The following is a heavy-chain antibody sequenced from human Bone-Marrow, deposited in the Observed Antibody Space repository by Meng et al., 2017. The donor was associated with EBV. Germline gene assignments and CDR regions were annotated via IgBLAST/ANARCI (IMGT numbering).Heavy chain of an antibody. Sequence: EVXLEESGGXLVKPGEPLRLSCAASGFTLRSYSMNWVRLAPGKGLEWVSSISSNSIDIYYADLVKGRFTISRDNAKNSLFLQMNSLRAEDTAVYYCARDRTSNRFDYWVQGTMVTVSS. CDR2: ISSNSIDI. J-gene: IGHJ4*02. CDR1: GFTLRSYS. D-gene: IGHD2-8*01. V-gene: IGHV3-21*01. CDR3: ARDRTSNRFDY.